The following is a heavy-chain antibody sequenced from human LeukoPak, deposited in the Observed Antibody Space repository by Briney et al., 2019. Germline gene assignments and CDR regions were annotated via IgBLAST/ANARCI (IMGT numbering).Heavy chain of an antibody. D-gene: IGHD3-16*02. Sequence: GGSLRLSCAASGFTFSDYWMSWVRQAPGKGLEWVAKIKQDGSEKYYVDSVKGRFTISRDNAENSLYLQMNSLRTEDTAVYYCARIVTFGGVIERGDFDYWGQGTLVTVSS. V-gene: IGHV3-7*03. CDR3: ARIVTFGGVIERGDFDY. CDR2: IKQDGSEK. CDR1: GFTFSDYW. J-gene: IGHJ4*02.